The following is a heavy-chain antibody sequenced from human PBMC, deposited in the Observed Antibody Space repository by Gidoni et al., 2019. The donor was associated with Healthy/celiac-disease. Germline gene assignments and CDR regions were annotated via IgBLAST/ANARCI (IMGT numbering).Heavy chain of an antibody. J-gene: IGHJ4*02. CDR1: SSGGYS. CDR2: IYHSGST. CDR3: AVLSGSYSERFFDY. V-gene: IGHV4-30-2*01. Sequence: SSGGYSWSWIRQPPGKGLEWIGYIYHSGSTYYNPSLKSRVTISVDRSKNQFSLKLSSVTAADTAVYYCAVLSGSYSERFFDYWGQGTLVTVSS. D-gene: IGHD1-26*01.